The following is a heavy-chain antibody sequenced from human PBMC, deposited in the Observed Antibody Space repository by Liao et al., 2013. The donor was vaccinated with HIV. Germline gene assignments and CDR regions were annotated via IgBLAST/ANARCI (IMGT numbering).Heavy chain of an antibody. V-gene: IGHV4-4*07. J-gene: IGHJ4*02. CDR3: ARAGRIAVAGNFGLRY. D-gene: IGHD6-19*01. CDR2: IYGSGST. CDR1: GGSINPYY. Sequence: QVHLQESGPGLVKPSETLSLTCTVSGGSINPYYWSWIRKSAGKGLEWIGRIYGSGSTDYNPSLKSRVTISVDTSKNQFSLKLNSVTAADTALYYCARAGRIAVAGNFGLRYWGQGTLVTVSS.